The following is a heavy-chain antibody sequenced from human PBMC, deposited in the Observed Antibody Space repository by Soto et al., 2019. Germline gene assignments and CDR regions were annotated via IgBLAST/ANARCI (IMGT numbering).Heavy chain of an antibody. Sequence: LGESLKISCRGSGYNFAGFWLAWVRQRPGKGLEWMGSIYPGDSDSSYSPSFQGQVTISADKSTNTAYLQWHSLKPSDSAVYYCARLDRGAINLYYFDFWGQGDLVTVSS. V-gene: IGHV5-51*01. CDR1: GYNFAGFW. D-gene: IGHD1-1*01. J-gene: IGHJ4*02. CDR3: ARLDRGAINLYYFDF. CDR2: IYPGDSDS.